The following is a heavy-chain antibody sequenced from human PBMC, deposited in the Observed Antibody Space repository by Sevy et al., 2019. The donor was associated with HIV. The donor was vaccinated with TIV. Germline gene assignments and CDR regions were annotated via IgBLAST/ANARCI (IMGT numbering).Heavy chain of an antibody. CDR3: ARERGISFIVGATTGAFDI. CDR2: IKQDGSEI. CDR1: GFTFSSNW. D-gene: IGHD1-26*01. J-gene: IGHJ3*02. Sequence: QLGGSLRLSCAASGFTFSSNWMSWVRQAPGKGLEWVANIKQDGSEIYYVDSVKGRFTISRDNAKNSLYLQMSSLRAEETAVYYCARERGISFIVGATTGAFDIWGQGTMVTVSS. V-gene: IGHV3-7*01.